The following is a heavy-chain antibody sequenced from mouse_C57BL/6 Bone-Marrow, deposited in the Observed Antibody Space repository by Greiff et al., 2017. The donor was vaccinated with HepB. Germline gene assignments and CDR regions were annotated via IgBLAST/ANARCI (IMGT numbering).Heavy chain of an antibody. D-gene: IGHD1-1*01. CDR3: ASTYYGSYYYAMDY. Sequence: VQLQESGPGLVAPSQSLSITCTVSGFSLTSYAISWVRQPPGKGLEWLGVIWTGGGTNYNSALKSRLSISKDNSKSQVFLKMNSLQTDDTARYYCASTYYGSYYYAMDYWGQGTSVTVSS. CDR2: IWTGGGT. V-gene: IGHV2-9-1*01. J-gene: IGHJ4*01. CDR1: GFSLTSYA.